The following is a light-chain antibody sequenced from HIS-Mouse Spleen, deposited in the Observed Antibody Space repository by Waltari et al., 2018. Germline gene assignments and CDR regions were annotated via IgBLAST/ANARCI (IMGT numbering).Light chain of an antibody. J-gene: IGLJ3*02. CDR3: AAWDDSLSGPV. Sequence: QSVLTQPPSASGTPGQRVTISCSGSSSNIGSNYVYWYQQLPGTAPKLLIYRNTQRPSGVPDRFSGSKSGTSAFLAISGLRSEDEADYYCAAWDDSLSGPVFGGGTKLTVL. V-gene: IGLV1-47*01. CDR2: RNT. CDR1: SSNIGSNY.